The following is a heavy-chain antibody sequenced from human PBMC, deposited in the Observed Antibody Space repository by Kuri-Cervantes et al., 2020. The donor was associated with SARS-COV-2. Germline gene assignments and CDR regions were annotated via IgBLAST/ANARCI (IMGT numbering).Heavy chain of an antibody. J-gene: IGHJ6*02. CDR3: ARDRVVPAATTKNYYYYYGMDV. V-gene: IGHV3-30*01. CDR1: GFPFSSYA. D-gene: IGHD2-2*01. Sequence: GESLKISCAASGFPFSSYAMHWVRQAPGKGLEWVAVISYDGSNKYYADSVKGRFTISRDNSKNTLYLQMNSLRAEDTAVYYCARDRVVPAATTKNYYYYYGMDVWGQGTTVTVSS. CDR2: ISYDGSNK.